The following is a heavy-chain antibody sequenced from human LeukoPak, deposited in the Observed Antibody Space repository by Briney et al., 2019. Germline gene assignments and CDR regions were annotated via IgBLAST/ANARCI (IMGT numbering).Heavy chain of an antibody. CDR2: INSDGSST. CDR3: VLGGKQLARYITPKYYFDY. J-gene: IGHJ4*02. D-gene: IGHD4-23*01. Sequence: PGGSLRLSCAASGFTFSSYWMHWVRQAPGKGLVWVSRINSDGSSTTYADSVKGRFTVSRDNAKNTLYLQMNSLRAEDMAVYYCVLGGKQLARYITPKYYFDYWGQGTLVTVSS. V-gene: IGHV3-74*01. CDR1: GFTFSSYW.